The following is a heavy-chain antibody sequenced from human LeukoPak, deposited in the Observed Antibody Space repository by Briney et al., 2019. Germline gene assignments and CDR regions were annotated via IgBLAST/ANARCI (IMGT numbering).Heavy chain of an antibody. CDR2: ISSSGSTI. J-gene: IGHJ4*02. CDR1: GFTFSSYE. V-gene: IGHV3-48*03. D-gene: IGHD3-22*01. Sequence: PGGSLRLSCAASGFTFSSYEMNWVRQAPGKGLEWVSYISSSGSTIYYADSVKGRFTISRDNAKNSLYLQMNSLRAEDTAVYYCARDRAYYYDSSGYYLFDYWGQGTLVTVSS. CDR3: ARDRAYYYDSSGYYLFDY.